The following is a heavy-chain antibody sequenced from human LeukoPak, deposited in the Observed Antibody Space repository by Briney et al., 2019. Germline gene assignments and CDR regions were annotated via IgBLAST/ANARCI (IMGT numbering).Heavy chain of an antibody. CDR3: ARESTMIGYDI. CDR2: VYSSDNA. CDR1: GGSISSYF. D-gene: IGHD3-22*01. V-gene: IGHV4-59*01. Sequence: PSETLSLTCTVSGGSISSYFWNWIRQSPGKGREWIGYVYSSDNASYNPSLKSRVTISLDTSKNRFSLRLSSVTAADTAVYYCARESTMIGYDIWGQGTMVTVSS. J-gene: IGHJ3*02.